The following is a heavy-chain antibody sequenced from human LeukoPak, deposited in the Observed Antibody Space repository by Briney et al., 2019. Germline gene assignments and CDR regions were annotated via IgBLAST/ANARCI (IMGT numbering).Heavy chain of an antibody. J-gene: IGHJ6*02. CDR1: GGSISSYY. D-gene: IGHD6-13*01. CDR3: ARDHAAAAGSYYYYYGMDV. V-gene: IGHV4-59*01. Sequence: SETLSLTCTVSGGSISSYYWSWIRQPPGKGLEWIGYIYYSGSTNYNPSLKSRVTISVDTSKNQFSLKLSSVTAADTAVYYCARDHAAAAGSYYYYYGMDVWGQGTTVTVPS. CDR2: IYYSGST.